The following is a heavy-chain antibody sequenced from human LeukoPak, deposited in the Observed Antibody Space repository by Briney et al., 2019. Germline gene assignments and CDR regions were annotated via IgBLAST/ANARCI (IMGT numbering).Heavy chain of an antibody. CDR2: IYHNGTP. CDR3: ATAPILRGEGGEHYKYGMDV. D-gene: IGHD2-2*02. V-gene: IGHV4-4*02. CDR1: VGSINSGNW. J-gene: IGHJ6*02. Sequence: SETLSLTCAVSVGSINSGNWWSWVRQSPGKGLEWIGEIYHNGTPNYNPSLKSRVTISADTSKNHFSLKMTSVTAADTAVYYCATAPILRGEGGEHYKYGMDVWGQGTTVIVSS.